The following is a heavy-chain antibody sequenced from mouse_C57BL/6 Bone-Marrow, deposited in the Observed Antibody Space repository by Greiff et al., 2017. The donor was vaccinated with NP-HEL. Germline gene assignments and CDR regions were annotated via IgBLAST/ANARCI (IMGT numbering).Heavy chain of an antibody. J-gene: IGHJ3*01. V-gene: IGHV1-42*01. D-gene: IGHD1-1*01. CDR1: GYSFTGYY. Sequence: VQLQQSGPELVKPGASVKISCKASGYSFTGYYMNWVKQSPEKSLEWIGEINPSTGGTTYNQKFKAKATLTVDKSSSTAYMQLKSLTSADSAVYYCARCDGSSYGFAYWGQGTLVTVSA. CDR3: ARCDGSSYGFAY. CDR2: INPSTGGT.